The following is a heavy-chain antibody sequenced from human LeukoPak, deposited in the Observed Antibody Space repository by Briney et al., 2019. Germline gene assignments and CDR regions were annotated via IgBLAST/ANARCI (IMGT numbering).Heavy chain of an antibody. CDR1: GYSISSGYY. J-gene: IGHJ4*02. Sequence: SETLSLTCTVSGYSISSGYYWGWIRQPPGKGLEWIGSIYHSGSTYYNPSLKSRVTISVDTSKNQFSLKLSSVTAADTAVYYCARHNYDSSGYYSNFDYWGQGTLVTVSS. D-gene: IGHD3-22*01. CDR2: IYHSGST. CDR3: ARHNYDSSGYYSNFDY. V-gene: IGHV4-38-2*02.